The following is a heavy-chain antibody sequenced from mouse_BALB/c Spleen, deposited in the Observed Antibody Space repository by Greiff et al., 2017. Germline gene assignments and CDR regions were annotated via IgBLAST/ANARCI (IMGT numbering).Heavy chain of an antibody. J-gene: IGHJ4*01. CDR2: IDPYYGGT. V-gene: IGHV1-39*01. Sequence: VQLKQSGPELEKPGASVKISCKASGYSFTGYNMNWVKQSNGKSLEWIGNIDPYYGGTSYNQKFKGKATLTVDKSSSTAYMQLKSLTSEDSAVYYCARSRAITTVVEGVYAMDYWGQGTSVTVSS. CDR1: GYSFTGYN. CDR3: ARSRAITTVVEGVYAMDY. D-gene: IGHD1-1*01.